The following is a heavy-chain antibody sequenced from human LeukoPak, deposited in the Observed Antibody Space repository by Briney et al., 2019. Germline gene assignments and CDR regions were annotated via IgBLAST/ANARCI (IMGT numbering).Heavy chain of an antibody. CDR3: ARRRTYYYGSGSYTPGSYFDY. J-gene: IGHJ4*02. CDR2: IYYSGST. D-gene: IGHD3-10*01. CDR1: GGSISSYY. Sequence: SETLSLTCTVSGGSISSYYWSWIRQPPGKGLGWIGYIYYSGSTNYNPSLKSRVTISVDTSKNQFSLKLSSVTAADTAVYYCARRRTYYYGSGSYTPGSYFDYWGQGTLVTVSS. V-gene: IGHV4-59*12.